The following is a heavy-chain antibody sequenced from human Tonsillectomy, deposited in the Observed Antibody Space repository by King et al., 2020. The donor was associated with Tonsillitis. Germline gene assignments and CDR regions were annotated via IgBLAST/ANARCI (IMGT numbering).Heavy chain of an antibody. D-gene: IGHD6-13*01. CDR2: IAYDASYE. CDR1: GFTFSNYG. J-gene: IGHJ2*01. Sequence: QLVQSGGGVVQPGRSLRLSCAASGFTFSNYGMHWVRQSPGKGLEWVALIAYDASYENYADSVKGRFAISRDNSKNTLYLEMNSLRVEDTSVYYCAKGGIALSDWYFDLWGRGTLVTVSS. V-gene: IGHV3-30*18. CDR3: AKGGIALSDWYFDL.